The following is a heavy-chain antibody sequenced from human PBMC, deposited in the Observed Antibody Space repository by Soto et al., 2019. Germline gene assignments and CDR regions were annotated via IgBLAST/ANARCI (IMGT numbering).Heavy chain of an antibody. D-gene: IGHD6-13*01. CDR3: ARATRYSSSWYLGYYYYYGMDV. Sequence: ASVKVSCKASGYTFTGYYMHWVRQAPGQGLEWMGWINPNSGGTNYAQKFQGRVTMTRDTSISTAYMELSRLRSDDTAVYYCARATRYSSSWYLGYYYYYGMDVWGQRTTVTVSS. CDR2: INPNSGGT. V-gene: IGHV1-2*02. J-gene: IGHJ6*02. CDR1: GYTFTGYY.